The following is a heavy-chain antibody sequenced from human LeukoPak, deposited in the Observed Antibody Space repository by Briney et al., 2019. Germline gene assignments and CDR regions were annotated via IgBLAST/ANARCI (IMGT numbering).Heavy chain of an antibody. CDR3: ARDPMPYCSSTSCYTPYAFDI. D-gene: IGHD2-2*02. J-gene: IGHJ3*02. CDR1: GGSISSYY. CDR2: IYYSGST. V-gene: IGHV4-59*01. Sequence: SETLSLTCTVSGGSISSYYWSWIRQPPGKGLEWIGYIYYSGSTNYNPSLKSRVTISVDTSKNQFSLKLSSVTAADTAVYYCARDPMPYCSSTSCYTPYAFDIWGQGTMVTVSS.